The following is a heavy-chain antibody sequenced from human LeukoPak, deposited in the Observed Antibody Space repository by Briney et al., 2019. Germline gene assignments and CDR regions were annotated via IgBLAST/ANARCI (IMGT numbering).Heavy chain of an antibody. Sequence: ASVKVSCKASGYTFTSYAMNWVRQALGQGLEWMGWINTNTGNPTYAQGFTGRFIFSLDTSVSTAYLQISSLKAEDTAVYYCARDLIAAADHYWGQGTLVTVSS. CDR2: INTNTGNP. J-gene: IGHJ4*02. D-gene: IGHD6-13*01. V-gene: IGHV7-4-1*02. CDR1: GYTFTSYA. CDR3: ARDLIAAADHY.